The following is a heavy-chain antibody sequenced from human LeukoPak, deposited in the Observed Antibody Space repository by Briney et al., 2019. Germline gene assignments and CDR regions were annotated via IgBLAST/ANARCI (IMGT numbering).Heavy chain of an antibody. D-gene: IGHD6-19*01. CDR2: IIPIFATA. CDR1: ARTLSSYA. CDR3: AREEDSSGWSPIDY. Sequence: SVKLSCKVSARTLSSYAISWVRQAPGQGLEWMGGIIPIFATANYTQKLQGRATIATDESTSTAYMELGSLRSEDTAVYYCAREEDSSGWSPIDYWGQGTLVTVSS. V-gene: IGHV1-69*05. J-gene: IGHJ4*02.